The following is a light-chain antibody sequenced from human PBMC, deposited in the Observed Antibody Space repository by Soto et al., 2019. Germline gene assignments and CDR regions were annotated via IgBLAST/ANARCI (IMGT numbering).Light chain of an antibody. J-gene: IGLJ2*01. CDR1: SSDVGSYNF. Sequence: QSVLTQPASVSGSPGQSITISCTGTSSDVGSYNFVSWYQQHPGKAPKLMIYEVNKRPSGVSNRFSASKSGNTASLTISGLQAEDEADYYCCSYAVTYVVFGGRTKLTVL. CDR3: CSYAVTYVV. CDR2: EVN. V-gene: IGLV2-23*02.